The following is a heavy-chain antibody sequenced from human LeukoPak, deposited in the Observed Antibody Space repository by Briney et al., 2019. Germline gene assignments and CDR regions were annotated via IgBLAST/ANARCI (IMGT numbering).Heavy chain of an antibody. CDR2: INPNSGGT. D-gene: IGHD3-16*01. Sequence: ASVKVSCKASGYTFTDYYMHWVRQAPGQGLEWMGWINPNSGGTNYAQKFQGRVTMTRDTSISTVYVELSRLNSDDTAVYYCARPPTFGGVNPFDYWGQGTLVTVSS. V-gene: IGHV1-2*02. J-gene: IGHJ4*02. CDR3: ARPPTFGGVNPFDY. CDR1: GYTFTDYY.